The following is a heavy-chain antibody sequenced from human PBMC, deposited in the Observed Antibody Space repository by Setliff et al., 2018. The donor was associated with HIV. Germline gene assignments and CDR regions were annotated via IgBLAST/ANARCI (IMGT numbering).Heavy chain of an antibody. CDR2: IYRTGKT. CDR1: GGSISDSKYY. D-gene: IGHD3-22*01. Sequence: PSETLSLTCGVSGGSISDSKYYWSWIRQPPGKGLEFIGSIYRTGKTYYNLSLKSRLTMSLDTSKNQLSLNLSSVTAADTAVYYCASRVYYYDESAILREEGFVPWGQGTLVTVS. J-gene: IGHJ5*02. CDR3: ASRVYYYDESAILREEGFVP. V-gene: IGHV4-39*01.